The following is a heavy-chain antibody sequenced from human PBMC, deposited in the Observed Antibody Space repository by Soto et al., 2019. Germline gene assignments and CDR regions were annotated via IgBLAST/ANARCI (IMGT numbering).Heavy chain of an antibody. D-gene: IGHD3-22*01. CDR3: VKSRNDMRDVFDV. Sequence: PGGSLRLSCAASGFTFSAFGMHWVRQAPGKWLEWVTFISDDGSNKVYADSVKGRFTISRDNSMNTLSLQMNSLRTEDTAVYYCVKSRNDMRDVFDVWGQGTMVTVSS. CDR1: GFTFSAFG. V-gene: IGHV3-30*18. J-gene: IGHJ3*01. CDR2: ISDDGSNK.